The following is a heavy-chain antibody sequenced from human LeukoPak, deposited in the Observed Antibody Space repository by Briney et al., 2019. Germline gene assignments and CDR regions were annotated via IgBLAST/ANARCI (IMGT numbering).Heavy chain of an antibody. V-gene: IGHV4-4*07. Sequence: SETLSPTCTVSGGSISSYYWSWIRQPAGKGLEWIGRIYASGNTNYNPSLKSRVTMSVDTSKNLFALKLGSVTAADTAVYYCARQGVATAIDYWGQGTLVAVSS. D-gene: IGHD2-21*02. CDR1: GGSISSYY. CDR3: ARQGVATAIDY. CDR2: IYASGNT. J-gene: IGHJ4*02.